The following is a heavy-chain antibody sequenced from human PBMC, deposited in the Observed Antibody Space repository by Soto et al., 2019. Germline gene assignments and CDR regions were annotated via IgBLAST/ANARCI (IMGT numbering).Heavy chain of an antibody. D-gene: IGHD1-26*01. V-gene: IGHV3-23*01. Sequence: EVQLLQSGGSLVQPGGSLRLSRAASGFTFSSYAMSWVRQAPGKGLEWVSAISGSGGSTYYADSVKGRFTISRDNSKNTLYLQMNSLRAEDTAVYYCAKQGYVRRERPIFRDYWGQGTLVTVSS. CDR3: AKQGYVRRERPIFRDY. CDR1: GFTFSSYA. CDR2: ISGSGGST. J-gene: IGHJ4*02.